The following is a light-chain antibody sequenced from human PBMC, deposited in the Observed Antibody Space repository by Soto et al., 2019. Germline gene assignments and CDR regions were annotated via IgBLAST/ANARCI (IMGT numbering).Light chain of an antibody. CDR3: QQRTSWPHT. CDR2: DAS. J-gene: IGKJ1*01. CDR1: HSVSHY. Sequence: EIVLTQSPATLSLSPGERATLSCRASHSVSHYLAWYQQKPGQAPRLLIYDASNRATGISARFSGGGSGTDFTLTISSLEPEDFAVYYCQQRTSWPHTFGQGTKVEIK. V-gene: IGKV3-11*01.